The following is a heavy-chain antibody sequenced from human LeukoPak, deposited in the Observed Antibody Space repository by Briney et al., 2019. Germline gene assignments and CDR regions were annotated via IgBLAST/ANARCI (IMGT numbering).Heavy chain of an antibody. Sequence: SETLSLTCTVSGGSISSYYWSWIRQPPGKGLEWIGYIYYSGSTNYNPSLKSRVTISVDTSKNQFSLKLSSVTAADTAVYYCARGESRYSGSYLNYWGQGTLVTVSS. CDR3: ARGESRYSGSYLNY. CDR2: IYYSGST. V-gene: IGHV4-59*01. CDR1: GGSISSYY. D-gene: IGHD1-26*01. J-gene: IGHJ4*02.